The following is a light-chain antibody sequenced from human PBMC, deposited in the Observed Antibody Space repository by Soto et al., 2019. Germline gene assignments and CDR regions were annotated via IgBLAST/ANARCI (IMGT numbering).Light chain of an antibody. CDR1: SSDVGGYGY. J-gene: IGLJ1*01. CDR2: EVV. Sequence: QSALTLPASVSGSPGLSIAITCTGNSSDVGGYGYVSWYQHHPGKAPRLIIYEVVQRPSGVPDRFSGSKSGNTASLTVSGLQAADEADYFCKSYAGSNTYVFGSGTKVTVL. CDR3: KSYAGSNTYV. V-gene: IGLV2-8*01.